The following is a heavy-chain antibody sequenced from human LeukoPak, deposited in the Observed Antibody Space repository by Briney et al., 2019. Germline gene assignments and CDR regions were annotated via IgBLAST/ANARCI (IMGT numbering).Heavy chain of an antibody. D-gene: IGHD3-10*01. J-gene: IGHJ4*02. Sequence: GGSLRLSCEASGFSFSTSGVHWVRQAPGKGLEWMAVISKDGRKNHYADSVKGRFTISRDNSKSTLFLQMNSLRPEDTAIYYCARDLLNYGSAYYDVGIFDSWGQGTLVAVSS. CDR1: GFSFSTSG. CDR2: ISKDGRKN. V-gene: IGHV3-30*04. CDR3: ARDLLNYGSAYYDVGIFDS.